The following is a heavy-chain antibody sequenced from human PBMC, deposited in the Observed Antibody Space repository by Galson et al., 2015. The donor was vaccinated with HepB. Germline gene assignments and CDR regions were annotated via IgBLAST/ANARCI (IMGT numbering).Heavy chain of an antibody. CDR1: TYTFTNYA. Sequence: SVKVSCKASTYTFTNYAMNGVRQAPGQGLEWMASINTNTGNPTYAQGFTGRFVFSLDTSVSTAYLQISSLKVEDTAVYYCARHYGAFDIWGQGTMVTVSS. CDR2: INTNTGNP. D-gene: IGHD4-17*01. CDR3: ARHYGAFDI. J-gene: IGHJ3*02. V-gene: IGHV7-4-1*02.